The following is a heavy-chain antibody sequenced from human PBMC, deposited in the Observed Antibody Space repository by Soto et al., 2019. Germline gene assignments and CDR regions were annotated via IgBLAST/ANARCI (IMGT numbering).Heavy chain of an antibody. J-gene: IGHJ4*02. D-gene: IGHD3-3*01. CDR2: FIPVYRTL. CDR1: GGSFGNSA. Sequence: SVKVSCKASGGSFGNSAINWVRQTPGQGLEWLGGFIPVYRTLNYAQKFQGRVTITADESTGTAYMTLSSLASDDTAVYYCATGVIWIGYFTVDSWGQGPRVTVSS. CDR3: ATGVIWIGYFTVDS. V-gene: IGHV1-69*13.